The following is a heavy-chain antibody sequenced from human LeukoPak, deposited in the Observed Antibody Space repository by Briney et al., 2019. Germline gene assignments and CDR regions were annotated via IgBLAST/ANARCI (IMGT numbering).Heavy chain of an antibody. Sequence: PSETLSLTCAVSGGSISSSNWWSWVRQPPGKGLEWIGEIYHSGSTNYNPSLKSRVTISVDKSKNQFSLKLSSVTAADTAVYYCARDVYYYGSGLFDPWGQGTLVTVSS. D-gene: IGHD3-10*01. CDR3: ARDVYYYGSGLFDP. CDR2: IYHSGST. CDR1: GGSISSSNW. V-gene: IGHV4-4*02. J-gene: IGHJ5*02.